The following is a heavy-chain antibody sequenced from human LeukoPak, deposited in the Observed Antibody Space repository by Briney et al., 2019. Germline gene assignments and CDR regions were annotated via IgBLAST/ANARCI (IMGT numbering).Heavy chain of an antibody. Sequence: SETLSLTCAVYGGSFSGYYWSWIRQPPGKGLEWIGEVNHSGSTNYNPSLKSRVTISVDTSKNQFSLKLSSVTAADTAVYYCARIYGSGSYFSDYWGQGTLVTVSS. CDR1: GGSFSGYY. V-gene: IGHV4-34*01. CDR2: VNHSGST. D-gene: IGHD3-10*01. CDR3: ARIYGSGSYFSDY. J-gene: IGHJ4*02.